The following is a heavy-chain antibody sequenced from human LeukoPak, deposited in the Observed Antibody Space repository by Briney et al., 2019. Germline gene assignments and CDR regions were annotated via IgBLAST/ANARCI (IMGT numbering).Heavy chain of an antibody. CDR2: IWEDGSNI. J-gene: IGHJ4*02. Sequence: GGSLRLSCAASGFTFSTYGMHWVRQAPGKGLECVAGIWEDGSNIYYADSVKGRFIISRDNSKNTLYLQMNSLRAEDTAVYYCARAGYNSGWYEYWGQGALVTVSS. V-gene: IGHV3-33*01. CDR3: ARAGYNSGWYEY. CDR1: GFTFSTYG. D-gene: IGHD6-19*01.